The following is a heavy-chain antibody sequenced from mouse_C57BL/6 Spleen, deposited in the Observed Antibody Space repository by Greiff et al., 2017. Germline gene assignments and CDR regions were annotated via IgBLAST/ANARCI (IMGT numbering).Heavy chain of an antibody. CDR2: IRSKSNNYAT. D-gene: IGHD2-1*01. CDR3: VRQYGNRLDY. V-gene: IGHV10-1*01. Sequence: EVKLVESGGGLVQPKGSLKLSCAASGFSFNTYAMNWVRQAPGKGLEWVARIRSKSNNYATYYADSVKDRFTISRDDSESMLYLQMNNLKTEDTAMYYCVRQYGNRLDYWGQGTSVTVSS. CDR1: GFSFNTYA. J-gene: IGHJ4*01.